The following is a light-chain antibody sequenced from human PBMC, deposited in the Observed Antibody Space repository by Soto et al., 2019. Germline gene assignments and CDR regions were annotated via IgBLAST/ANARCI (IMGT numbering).Light chain of an antibody. CDR2: GAS. CDR3: QQRSNWNT. J-gene: IGKJ5*01. Sequence: EIVMTQSPATLSVPPGERATLSCRASQSVSSNLAWYQQKPGQAPRLLIYGASTRATGIPARFSGSGSGTEFTLTISSLEPEDFAVYYCQQRSNWNTFGQGTRLEI. CDR1: QSVSSN. V-gene: IGKV3-15*01.